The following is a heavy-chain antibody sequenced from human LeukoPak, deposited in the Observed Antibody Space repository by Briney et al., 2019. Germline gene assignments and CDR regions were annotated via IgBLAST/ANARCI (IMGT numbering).Heavy chain of an antibody. CDR1: GFTFDMST. D-gene: IGHD3-16*01. CDR3: ATGGAPGGRFEN. V-gene: IGHV3-7*01. Sequence: GGSPRLSCVVSGFTFDMSTMTWVRQAPGKGPEWVAKVKEDGTEIFYAGSVDGRFTISRDNSKNSLYLQMNSLRVEDTAVYYCATGGAPGGRFENWGQGTLVTVSS. J-gene: IGHJ4*02. CDR2: VKEDGTEI.